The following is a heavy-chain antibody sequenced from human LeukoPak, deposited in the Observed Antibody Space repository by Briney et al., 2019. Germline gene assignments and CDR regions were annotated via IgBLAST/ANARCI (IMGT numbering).Heavy chain of an antibody. Sequence: GGSLRLSCAASGFTFSSYSMNWVRQAPGKGLEWVSSISSSSSYIYYADSVKGRFTISRDNAKNSLYLQMNSLRAEDTAVCYCARESDYGDYSPHFDYWGQGTLVTVSS. CDR1: GFTFSSYS. J-gene: IGHJ4*02. V-gene: IGHV3-21*01. CDR3: ARESDYGDYSPHFDY. D-gene: IGHD4-17*01. CDR2: ISSSSSYI.